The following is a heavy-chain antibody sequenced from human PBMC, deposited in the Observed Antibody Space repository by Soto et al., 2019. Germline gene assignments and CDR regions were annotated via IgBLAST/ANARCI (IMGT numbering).Heavy chain of an antibody. Sequence: LSETLSLTCTVSGGSISSGDYYWSWIRQPPGKGLEWIGYIYYSGSTYYNPSLKSRVTISVDTSKNQFSLRLSSVTAADTAVYYCARCRRDRYQLLYYFDYWGQGTLVTVSS. J-gene: IGHJ4*02. CDR1: GGSISSGDYY. D-gene: IGHD2-2*01. CDR2: IYYSGST. V-gene: IGHV4-30-4*01. CDR3: ARCRRDRYQLLYYFDY.